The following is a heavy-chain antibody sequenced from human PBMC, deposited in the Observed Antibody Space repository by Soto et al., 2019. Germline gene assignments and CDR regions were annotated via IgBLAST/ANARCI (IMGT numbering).Heavy chain of an antibody. CDR2: IYFSGNT. Sequence: TLSLTCTVSGDSMSSGGFYWSWIRQHPGKGLEWIGSIYFSGNTYYNPSLESRISMSVDSSKNQFSLKLSSVTVADAALYFCARITGKFGWFDPWGQGTLVTVSS. CDR1: GDSMSSGGFY. CDR3: ARITGKFGWFDP. D-gene: IGHD3-16*01. J-gene: IGHJ5*02. V-gene: IGHV4-31*03.